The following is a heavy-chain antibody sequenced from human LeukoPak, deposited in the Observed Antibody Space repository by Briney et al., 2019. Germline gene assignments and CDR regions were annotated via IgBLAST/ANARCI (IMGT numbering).Heavy chain of an antibody. D-gene: IGHD2-2*01. CDR3: ARALDIVVVPAAEDAFDI. CDR1: GGSFSGYY. V-gene: IGHV4-34*01. Sequence: SETLSLTCAVYGGSFSGYYWSWIRQPPGKGLEWIGEINHSGSTNYNPSLKSRVTISVDTSKNQFSLKLSSVTAADTAVYYCARALDIVVVPAAEDAFDIWGQGTMVTVSS. J-gene: IGHJ3*02. CDR2: INHSGST.